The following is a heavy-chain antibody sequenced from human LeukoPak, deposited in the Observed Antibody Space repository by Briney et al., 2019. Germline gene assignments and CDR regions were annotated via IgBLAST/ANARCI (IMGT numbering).Heavy chain of an antibody. J-gene: IGHJ4*02. CDR2: ISSSSSTI. CDR1: GFTFSSYS. Sequence: PGGSLRLSCAASGFTFSSYSMNGVRQAPGKGLEWVSYISSSSSTIYYADSVKGRFTISRDNAKNSLYLQMNSLRAEDAAVYYCARWDCSSTSCRLFDYWGQGTLVTVSS. CDR3: ARWDCSSTSCRLFDY. V-gene: IGHV3-48*01. D-gene: IGHD2-2*01.